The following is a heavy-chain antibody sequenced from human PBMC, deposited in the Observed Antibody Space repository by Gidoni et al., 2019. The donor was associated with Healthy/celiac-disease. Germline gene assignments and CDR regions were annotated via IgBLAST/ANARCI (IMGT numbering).Heavy chain of an antibody. Sequence: QLQLQESGPGLVKPSETLSLTCTVSAGSISSSSYYWGWIRQPPGKGLEWIGSIYYSGSTYYNPSLKSRVTISVDTSKNQFSLKLSSVTAADTAVYYCARRDYDSSGSDFDYWGQGTLVTVSS. CDR3: ARRDYDSSGSDFDY. V-gene: IGHV4-39*01. J-gene: IGHJ4*02. CDR1: AGSISSSSYY. D-gene: IGHD3-22*01. CDR2: IYYSGST.